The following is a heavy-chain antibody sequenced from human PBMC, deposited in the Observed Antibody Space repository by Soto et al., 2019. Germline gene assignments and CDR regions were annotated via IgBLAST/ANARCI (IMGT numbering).Heavy chain of an antibody. CDR2: INAGNGNT. Sequence: ASVKVSCKASGYTFTSYAMHWVRQAPGQRLEWMGWINAGNGNTKYSQKFQGRVTITRDTSASTAYMELSSLRSEDTAVYYCASLGSDSSSSYYFDYWGQGTLVTVSS. J-gene: IGHJ4*02. D-gene: IGHD6-13*01. V-gene: IGHV1-3*01. CDR3: ASLGSDSSSSYYFDY. CDR1: GYTFTSYA.